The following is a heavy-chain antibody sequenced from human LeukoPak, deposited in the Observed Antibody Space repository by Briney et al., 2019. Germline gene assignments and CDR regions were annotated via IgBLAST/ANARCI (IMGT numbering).Heavy chain of an antibody. Sequence: GGSLRLSCAASGFTFSSHSMHWVRQAPGKGLEWVSSISSSRSYIYYADSVKGRFTISRDNAKNSLYLQMNSLRAEDTAVYYCARATDGDYVPYWGQGTLVTVSS. CDR1: GFTFSSHS. J-gene: IGHJ4*02. CDR2: ISSSRSYI. V-gene: IGHV3-21*01. D-gene: IGHD4-17*01. CDR3: ARATDGDYVPY.